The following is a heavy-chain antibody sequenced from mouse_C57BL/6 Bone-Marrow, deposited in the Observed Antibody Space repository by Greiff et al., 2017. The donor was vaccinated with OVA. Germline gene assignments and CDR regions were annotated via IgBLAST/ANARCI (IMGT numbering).Heavy chain of an antibody. CDR2: IDPSDSYT. CDR3: ARLDWDEVAY. V-gene: IGHV1-59*01. D-gene: IGHD4-1*01. J-gene: IGHJ3*01. CDR1: GYTFTSYW. Sequence: QVQLQQPGAELVRPGTSVKLSCKASGYTFTSYWMHWVKQRPGQGLEWIGVIDPSDSYTNYNQKFKGKATLTVDTSSSTAYMQLSSLTSEDSAVYYCARLDWDEVAYWGQGTLVTVSA.